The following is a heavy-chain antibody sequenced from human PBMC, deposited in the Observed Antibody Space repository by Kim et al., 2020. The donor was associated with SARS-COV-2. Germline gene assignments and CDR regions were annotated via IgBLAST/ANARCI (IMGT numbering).Heavy chain of an antibody. CDR3: ARVLSSWDFHYYYGMDV. J-gene: IGHJ6*02. V-gene: IGHV4-34*01. D-gene: IGHD6-13*01. CDR1: GGSFSGYY. CDR2: INHSGST. Sequence: SETLSLTCAVYGGSFSGYYWSWIRQPPGKGLEWIGEINHSGSTNYNPSLKSRVTISVDTSKNQFSLKLSSVTAADTAVYYCARVLSSWDFHYYYGMDVWGQGTTVTVSS.